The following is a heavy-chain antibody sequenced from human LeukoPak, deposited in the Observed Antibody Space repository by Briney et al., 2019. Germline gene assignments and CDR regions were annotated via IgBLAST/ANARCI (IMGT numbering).Heavy chain of an antibody. D-gene: IGHD3-22*01. CDR1: GGSISSYY. CDR2: IYYSGST. Sequence: KTSETLSLTCTVTGGSISSYYWSWIRQPPGKGLEWIGYIYYSGSTNYNPSLKSRVTISVDTSKNQFSLKLSSVTAADTAVYYCARESRHYYDSSGYSTLDYWGQGTLVTVSS. V-gene: IGHV4-59*12. CDR3: ARESRHYYDSSGYSTLDY. J-gene: IGHJ4*02.